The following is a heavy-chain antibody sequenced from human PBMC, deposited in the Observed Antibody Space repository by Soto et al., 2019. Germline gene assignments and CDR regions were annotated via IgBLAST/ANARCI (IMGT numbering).Heavy chain of an antibody. D-gene: IGHD3-10*01. J-gene: IGHJ5*02. Sequence: QVQLQESGPGLVKPSETLSLTCTVSGGSISSYYWSWIRQPAGKGLEWIGRIYTSGSTNYNPSLKSRFTMSVDTSKNQFSLKLSSVTAADTAVYYCARALGTMVRGVIITGWFDPWGQGTLVTVSS. CDR3: ARALGTMVRGVIITGWFDP. CDR2: IYTSGST. V-gene: IGHV4-4*07. CDR1: GGSISSYY.